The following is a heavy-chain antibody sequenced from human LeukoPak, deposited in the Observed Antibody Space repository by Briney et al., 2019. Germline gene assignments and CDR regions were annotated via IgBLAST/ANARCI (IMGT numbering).Heavy chain of an antibody. CDR3: AKDPAADGDYTFDY. J-gene: IGHJ4*02. CDR1: GFTYDDYA. D-gene: IGHD4-17*01. CDR2: ISWDGGST. V-gene: IGHV3-43D*03. Sequence: GGSLRLSYAASGFTYDDYAKHWVRQAPGKALEWVSLISWDGGSTYYADSVNDRFTISRDNAKNSLYLQMNSLRADDTALYYCAKDPAADGDYTFDYWGQGTLVTVSS.